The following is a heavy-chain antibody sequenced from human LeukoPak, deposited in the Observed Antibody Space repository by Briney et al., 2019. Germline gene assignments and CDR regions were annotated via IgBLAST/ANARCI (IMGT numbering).Heavy chain of an antibody. J-gene: IGHJ3*02. V-gene: IGHV3-11*05. D-gene: IGHD6-19*01. CDR1: GFTFSDYY. Sequence: GGSLRLSCAASGFTFSDYYISWIRQAPGKGLEWVSYISSSSSYTNYADSVKGRFTISRDNAKNSLYLQMNSLRAEDTAVYYCARDSGAGTDDAFDIWGQGTMVTVSS. CDR3: ARDSGAGTDDAFDI. CDR2: ISSSSSYT.